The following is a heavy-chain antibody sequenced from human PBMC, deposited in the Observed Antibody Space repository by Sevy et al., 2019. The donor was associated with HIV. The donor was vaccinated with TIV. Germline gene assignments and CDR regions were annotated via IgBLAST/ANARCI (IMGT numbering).Heavy chain of an antibody. V-gene: IGHV3-15*01. J-gene: IGHJ4*02. Sequence: GGSLRLSCAASGFTFTNTWMSWVRQAPGKGLEWVGRIKSKTDGGTGDYAAPVKGRFSISRDDSKNTLYLQMNSLKTECTAVYYCTTGDPYNRYGYMRPYFFDYWGQGTLVTVSS. CDR1: GFTFTNTW. CDR2: IKSKTDGGTG. CDR3: TTGDPYNRYGYMRPYFFDY. D-gene: IGHD5-18*01.